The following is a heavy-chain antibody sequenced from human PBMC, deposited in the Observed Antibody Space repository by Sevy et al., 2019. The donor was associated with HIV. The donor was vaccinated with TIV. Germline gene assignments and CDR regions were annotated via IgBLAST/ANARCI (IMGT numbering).Heavy chain of an antibody. Sequence: GGSLRLSCAASGFTFSNFGMHWVRQVPGKGLEWVAVIRYDGSDKYYADSVKGRFTISRDDSKNTLYLQMNSLRAEDTAIYYCATGLGGSGSHSFDYWGQGTLVTVSS. V-gene: IGHV3-33*03. CDR3: ATGLGGSGSHSFDY. CDR2: IRYDGSDK. D-gene: IGHD2-15*01. J-gene: IGHJ4*02. CDR1: GFTFSNFG.